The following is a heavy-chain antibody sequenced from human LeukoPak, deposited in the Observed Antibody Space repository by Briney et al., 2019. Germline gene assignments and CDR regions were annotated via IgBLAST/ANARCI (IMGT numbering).Heavy chain of an antibody. D-gene: IGHD3-22*01. CDR3: ARPYYDSSGYYYYYFDY. CDR1: GFTFSSYA. CDR2: ISSNGGST. J-gene: IGHJ4*02. V-gene: IGHV3-64*02. Sequence: HPGGSLRLSCAASGFTFSSYAMHWVRQASGKGLEYVSAISSNGGSTYYTDSVKGRFTISRDNSKNTLYLQMGSLRAEDMAVYYCARPYYDSSGYYYYYFDYWGQGTLVTVSS.